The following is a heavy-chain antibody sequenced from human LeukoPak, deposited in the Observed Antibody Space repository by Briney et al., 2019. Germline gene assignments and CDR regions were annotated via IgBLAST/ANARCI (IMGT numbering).Heavy chain of an antibody. CDR1: GFTFSSYA. J-gene: IGHJ4*02. V-gene: IGHV3-23*01. Sequence: GGSLRLSCAASGFTFSSYAMSWVRQAPGKGLEWVSAISGSGGSTYYADSVKGRLTISRDNSKNTLYLQMNSLRAEDTAVYYCAKGGYYYDSSGPRRCDYWGQGTLVTVSS. CDR2: ISGSGGST. D-gene: IGHD3-22*01. CDR3: AKGGYYYDSSGPRRCDY.